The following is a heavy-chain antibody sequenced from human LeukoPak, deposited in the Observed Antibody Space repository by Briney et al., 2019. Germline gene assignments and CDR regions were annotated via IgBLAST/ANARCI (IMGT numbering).Heavy chain of an antibody. CDR3: AIMTSTRGAFDI. V-gene: IGHV4-39*07. CDR1: GGSISSGGYY. Sequence: PSETLSLTCTVSGGSISSGGYYWSWIRQPPGKGLEGIGSIYHSGSTYYNPSLKSRVTISVDTSKNQFSLKLSSVTAADTAVYYCAIMTSTRGAFDIWGQGTMVTVSS. CDR2: IYHSGST. J-gene: IGHJ3*02. D-gene: IGHD1-1*01.